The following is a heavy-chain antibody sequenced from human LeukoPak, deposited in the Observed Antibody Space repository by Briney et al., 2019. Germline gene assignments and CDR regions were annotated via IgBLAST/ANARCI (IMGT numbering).Heavy chain of an antibody. CDR2: IYSGGAI. D-gene: IGHD1-14*01. V-gene: IGHV3-53*01. Sequence: PGGSLRLSCVASGFAVGSNYMSWVRQAPGKGLEWVSLIYSGGAIRYADSVKGRFTISRDSSKNTLFLQMNDLTAEDTARYYCARRPGNWGQGILVTVSS. J-gene: IGHJ4*02. CDR1: GFAVGSNY. CDR3: ARRPGN.